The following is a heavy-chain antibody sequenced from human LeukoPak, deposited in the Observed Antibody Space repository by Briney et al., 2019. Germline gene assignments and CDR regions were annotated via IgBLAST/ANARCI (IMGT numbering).Heavy chain of an antibody. V-gene: IGHV4-39*06. D-gene: IGHD7-27*01. J-gene: IGHJ6*03. CDR3: ARAREGTGSYYYYYMDV. CDR2: IFYNVNT. CDR1: GGSISSSSYY. Sequence: SDTLSLTCTVSGGSISSSSYYWAWIRQPPGKGLEWIESIFYNVNTYYNPPLKSRVTISIDTSNNHFALRLTSVTAADTAVYYCARAREGTGSYYYYYMDVWGKGTTVTVS.